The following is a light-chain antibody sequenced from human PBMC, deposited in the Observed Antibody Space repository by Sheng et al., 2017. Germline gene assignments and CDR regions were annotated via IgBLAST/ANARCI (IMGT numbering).Light chain of an antibody. CDR2: SDN. V-gene: IGLV1-44*01. J-gene: IGLJ3*02. Sequence: QSVLTQPPSASGTPGQRVTISCSGSSSNVVSNTVNWYQQLPGAAPKLIIYSDNQRPSGVTDRFSGSKSGTSASLAISGLQSEDEADYYCAAWDDSLSGWLFGGGTKLTVL. CDR1: SSNVVSNT. CDR3: AAWDDSLSGWL.